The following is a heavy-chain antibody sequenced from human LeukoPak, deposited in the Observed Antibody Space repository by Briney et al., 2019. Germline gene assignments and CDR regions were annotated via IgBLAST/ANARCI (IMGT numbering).Heavy chain of an antibody. J-gene: IGHJ4*02. CDR2: MNPNSGNT. CDR1: GYTFTSYD. Sequence: ASVKVSCKASGYTFTSYDINWVRQATGQGLEWMGWMNPNSGNTGYAQKFQGRVTMTRNTSISTAYMELSSLRSEDTAVYYCAKEDSRSRYFDYWGQGTLVTVSS. CDR3: AKEDSRSRYFDY. V-gene: IGHV1-8*01. D-gene: IGHD6-6*01.